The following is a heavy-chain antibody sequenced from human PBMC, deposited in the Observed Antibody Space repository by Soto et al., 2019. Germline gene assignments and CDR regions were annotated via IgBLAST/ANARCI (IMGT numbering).Heavy chain of an antibody. CDR3: ARGFAGGGLDYYYYYGLDV. V-gene: IGHV1-8*01. Sequence: ASVKVSCKASGYTFTSYDINWVRQATGQGLEWMGWMNPNSGNTGYAQKFQGRVTMTRNTSISTAYMELSSLRSEDTAVYYCARGFAGGGLDYYYYYGLDVWGQGTTVTVSS. CDR1: GYTFTSYD. D-gene: IGHD2-15*01. CDR2: MNPNSGNT. J-gene: IGHJ6*02.